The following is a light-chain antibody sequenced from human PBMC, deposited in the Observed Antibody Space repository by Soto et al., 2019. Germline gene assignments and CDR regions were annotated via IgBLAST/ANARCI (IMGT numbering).Light chain of an antibody. CDR2: WAS. CDR1: QSVLYSANNKNC. V-gene: IGKV4-1*01. CDR3: QQYYSTPRT. J-gene: IGKJ1*01. Sequence: DIVMTQSPDSLAVSLGERATINCKSSQSVLYSANNKNCLAWYQQKPGQPPKLLLYWASTRESGVPDRFSGSGSGIDFTLTISSLQAEAVAVYYCQQYYSTPRTFGQGTKVEIK.